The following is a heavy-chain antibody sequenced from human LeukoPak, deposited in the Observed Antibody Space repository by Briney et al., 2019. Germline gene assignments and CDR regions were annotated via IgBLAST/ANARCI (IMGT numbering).Heavy chain of an antibody. J-gene: IGHJ3*02. CDR2: IYHSGST. V-gene: IGHV4-30-2*01. D-gene: IGHD3-3*01. CDR3: ARDPKETIFGVVITLDAFDI. CDR1: GGSISSGGYY. Sequence: PAETLSLTCTVSGGSISSGGYYWGWIRQPPGKGLEWIGYIYHSGSTYYNPSLKSRVTISVDRSKNQFSLKLSSVTAADTAVYYCARDPKETIFGVVITLDAFDIWGQGTMVTVSS.